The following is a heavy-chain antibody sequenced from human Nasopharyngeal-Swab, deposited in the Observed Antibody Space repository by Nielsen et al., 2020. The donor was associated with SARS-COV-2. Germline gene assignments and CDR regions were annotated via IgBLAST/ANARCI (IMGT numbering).Heavy chain of an antibody. CDR2: IYYSGST. J-gene: IGHJ6*02. CDR1: GGSVSSGSYY. V-gene: IGHV4-61*01. CDR3: ARVSWITPGMDV. D-gene: IGHD3-16*01. Sequence: SETLSLTCTVSGGSVSSGSYYWSWIRQPPGKGLEWIGYIYYSGSTNYNPSLKSRVTISVDTSKNQFSLKLSSVTAADTAVYYCARVSWITPGMDVWGQGTTVTVSS.